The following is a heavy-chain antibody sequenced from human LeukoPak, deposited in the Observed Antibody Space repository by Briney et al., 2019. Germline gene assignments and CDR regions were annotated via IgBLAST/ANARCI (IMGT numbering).Heavy chain of an antibody. J-gene: IGHJ2*01. D-gene: IGHD6-13*01. CDR3: ARRGSSWYWYFDL. CDR1: GYSISSGFY. CDR2: IYHSGST. V-gene: IGHV4-38-2*02. Sequence: SETLSLTCTVSGYSISSGFYWGWIRQPPGKGLECIGSIYHSGSTYYNPSLKSRVTISVDTSKNQFSLNLSSVTAADTAMYYCARRGSSWYWYFDLWGRGTLVTVSS.